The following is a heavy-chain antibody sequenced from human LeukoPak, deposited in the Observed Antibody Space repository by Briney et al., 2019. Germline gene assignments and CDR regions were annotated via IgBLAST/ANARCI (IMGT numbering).Heavy chain of an antibody. CDR2: IYSGGST. D-gene: IGHD3-22*01. J-gene: IGHJ4*02. CDR1: GFTVSSNY. CDR3: ARVRNYYDSRDLDY. Sequence: GGSLRLSCAASGFTVSSNYMSWVRQAPGKGLEWVSVIYSGGSTYYAGSVKGRFTISRDNSKNTLYLQMNSLRAEDTAVYYCARVRNYYDSRDLDYWGQGTLVTVSS. V-gene: IGHV3-66*01.